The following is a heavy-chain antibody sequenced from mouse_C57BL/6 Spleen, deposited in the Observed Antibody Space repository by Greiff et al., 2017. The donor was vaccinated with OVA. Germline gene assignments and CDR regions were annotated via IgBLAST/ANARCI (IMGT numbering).Heavy chain of an antibody. J-gene: IGHJ1*03. Sequence: EVQLVESGPGLVKPSQSLSLTCSVTGYSITSGYYWNWIRQFPGNKLEWMGYISYDGSNNYNPSLKNRISITRDTSKNQFFLKLNSVTTEDTATYYCARENWDGYWYFDVWGTGTTVTVSS. CDR2: ISYDGSN. CDR3: ARENWDGYWYFDV. V-gene: IGHV3-6*01. D-gene: IGHD4-1*01. CDR1: GYSITSGYY.